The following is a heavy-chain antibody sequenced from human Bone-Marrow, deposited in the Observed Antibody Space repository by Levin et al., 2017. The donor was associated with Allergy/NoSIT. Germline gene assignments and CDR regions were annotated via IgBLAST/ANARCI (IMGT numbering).Heavy chain of an antibody. CDR2: VSGSGGST. V-gene: IGHV3-23*01. Sequence: GGSLRLSCAASGFTFNTYAMTWVRQAPGKGLEWVSTVSGSGGSTYYADSVKGRFTISRDNSRNTLSLQMNSLRAEDTALYFCAKANWGPLYYFDYWGQGTLVSVSS. CDR3: AKANWGPLYYFDY. D-gene: IGHD7-27*01. J-gene: IGHJ4*02. CDR1: GFTFNTYA.